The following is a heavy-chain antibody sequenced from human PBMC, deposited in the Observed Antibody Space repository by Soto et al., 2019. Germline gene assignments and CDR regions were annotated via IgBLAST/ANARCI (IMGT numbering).Heavy chain of an antibody. CDR2: ISYDGSNK. CDR1: GFTFSSYA. V-gene: IGHV3-30-3*01. CDR3: ARDPNYYDSSGYSY. D-gene: IGHD3-22*01. Sequence: SLRLSCAASGFTFSSYAMHWVRQAPGKGLEWVAVISYDGSNKHYADSVKGRFTISRDNSKNTLYLQMNSLRAEDTAVYYCARDPNYYDSSGYSYWGQGTLVTVSS. J-gene: IGHJ4*02.